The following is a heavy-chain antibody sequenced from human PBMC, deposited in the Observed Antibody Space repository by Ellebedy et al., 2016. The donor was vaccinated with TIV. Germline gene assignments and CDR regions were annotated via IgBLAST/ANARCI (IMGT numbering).Heavy chain of an antibody. J-gene: IGHJ4*02. CDR1: GGSISSSSSY. CDR2: IYYSGTT. Sequence: SETLSLTCTVSGGSISSSSSYWGWIRQSPGKGLEWIGIIYYSGTTYYNPSLKSRLTISVDTSKNQFSLKLTSVTAADTAVYYCAGRGGGYGWTKPGADYFHYWGQGTLVTVSS. D-gene: IGHD5-18*01. V-gene: IGHV4-39*01. CDR3: AGRGGGYGWTKPGADYFHY.